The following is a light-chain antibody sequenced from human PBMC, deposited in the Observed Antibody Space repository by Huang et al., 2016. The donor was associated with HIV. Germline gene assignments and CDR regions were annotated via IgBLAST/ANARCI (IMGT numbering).Light chain of an antibody. CDR3: QQSYNTPRT. CDR2: AAS. J-gene: IGKJ1*01. V-gene: IGKV1-39*01. Sequence: DIQMTQSPSSLSASVGDRVTITCRASQSIRSYLNWYQQKPGKAPKRLMHAASSLQSGVPSRFSGSGSGTAFTLTITNLQPEDFATYYCQQSYNTPRTFGQGTKVDFK. CDR1: QSIRSY.